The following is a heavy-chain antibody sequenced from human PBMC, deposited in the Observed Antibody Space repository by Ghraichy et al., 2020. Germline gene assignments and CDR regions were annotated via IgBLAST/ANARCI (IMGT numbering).Heavy chain of an antibody. CDR3: ARHGYGDYSSPHYYFDN. V-gene: IGHV4-59*08. CDR2: CYYSGNT. J-gene: IGHJ4*02. CDR1: DDSINSFY. Sequence: SETLSLTCTISDDSINSFYWCWIRQPPGKGLEWIGCCYYSGNTYYNPSLKSRVTLSVDTSKTQFSLKLTSVTAADTAVYYCARHGYGDYSSPHYYFDNWGQGTMVTVSS. D-gene: IGHD4-17*01.